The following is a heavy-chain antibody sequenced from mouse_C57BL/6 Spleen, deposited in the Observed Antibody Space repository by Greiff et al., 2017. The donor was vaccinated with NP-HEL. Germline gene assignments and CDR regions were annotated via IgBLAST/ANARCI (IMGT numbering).Heavy chain of an antibody. CDR2: LSSGGDYI. Sequence: EVKLVESGEGLVKPGGSLKLSCAASGFTFSSYAMSWVRQTPEKRLEWVAYLSSGGDYIYYADTVKGRFTISRDNARNTLYLQMSSLKSEDTAMYYCTRDDGYYFDYWGEGTTLTVSS. CDR1: GFTFSSYA. J-gene: IGHJ2*01. CDR3: TRDDGYYFDY. D-gene: IGHD2-3*01. V-gene: IGHV5-9-1*02.